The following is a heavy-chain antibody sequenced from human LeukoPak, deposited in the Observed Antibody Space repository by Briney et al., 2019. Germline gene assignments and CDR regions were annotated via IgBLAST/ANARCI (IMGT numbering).Heavy chain of an antibody. CDR3: AKDLDPYCSSTSCYYGY. Sequence: GRSLRLSCAASGFTFSSYAMSWVRQAPGKGLEWVSAISGSGGSTYYADSVKGRFTISRDNSKNTLYLQMNSLRAEDTAVYYCAKDLDPYCSSTSCYYGYWGQGTLVTVSS. CDR1: GFTFSSYA. V-gene: IGHV3-23*01. CDR2: ISGSGGST. J-gene: IGHJ4*02. D-gene: IGHD2-2*01.